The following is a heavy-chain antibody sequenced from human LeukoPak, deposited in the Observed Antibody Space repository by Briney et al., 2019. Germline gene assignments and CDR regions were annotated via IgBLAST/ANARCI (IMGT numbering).Heavy chain of an antibody. CDR1: GYTFTAYY. D-gene: IGHD3-10*01. V-gene: IGHV1-2*02. CDR2: INPNSGDT. J-gene: IGHJ4*02. CDR3: ARGLMSAEGVGYFDY. Sequence: ASVKVSCKASGYTFTAYYIHWVRQAPGQGLEWLGWINPNSGDTNYAQKFQGRVTMTRDTSITTAYMELSRLKSDDTAVYYCARGLMSAEGVGYFDYWGQGTLVTVSS.